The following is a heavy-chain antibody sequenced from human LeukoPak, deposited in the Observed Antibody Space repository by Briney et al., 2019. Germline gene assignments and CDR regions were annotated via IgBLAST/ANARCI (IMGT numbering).Heavy chain of an antibody. D-gene: IGHD4-17*01. CDR2: MNPNSGNT. CDR3: ARGNKDYGDYARGLSDY. J-gene: IGHJ4*02. V-gene: IGHV1-8*01. CDR1: GYTFTSFD. Sequence: ASVKVSCKASGYTFTSFDINWVRQATGQGLEWMGWMNPNSGNTGSAQKFQGRITMTRNTSITTAYMELSSLRSEDTAVYYCARGNKDYGDYARGLSDYWGQGTLVTVSS.